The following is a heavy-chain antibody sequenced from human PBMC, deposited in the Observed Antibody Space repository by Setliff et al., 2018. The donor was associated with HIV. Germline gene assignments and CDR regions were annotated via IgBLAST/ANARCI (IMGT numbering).Heavy chain of an antibody. Sequence: SETLSLTCAVSGYSISSGYYWGWIRQPPGKGLEWVGNIYHTGSSYYNPSLNDRATISLDTSKNQFSLKLNSVTAADTAVYYCARDVLGLVISVYGFWGQGIPVTVSS. V-gene: IGHV4-38-2*02. CDR1: GYSISSGYY. J-gene: IGHJ4*02. CDR2: IYHTGSS. D-gene: IGHD3-22*01. CDR3: ARDVLGLVISVYGF.